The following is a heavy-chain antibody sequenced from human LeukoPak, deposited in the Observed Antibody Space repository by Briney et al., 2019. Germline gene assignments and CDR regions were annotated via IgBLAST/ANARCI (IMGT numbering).Heavy chain of an antibody. J-gene: IGHJ6*02. CDR1: GFTFSSYG. D-gene: IGHD3-9*01. V-gene: IGHV3-33*01. CDR2: IWYDGSNK. CDR3: ARDRHGGFYDILTGYSLGGMDV. Sequence: GSLRLSCAASGFTFSSYGMHWVRQAPGKGLEWVAVIWYDGSNKYYADSVKGRFTISRDNSKNTLYLQMNSLRAEDTAVYYCARDRHGGFYDILTGYSLGGMDVWGQGTTVTVSS.